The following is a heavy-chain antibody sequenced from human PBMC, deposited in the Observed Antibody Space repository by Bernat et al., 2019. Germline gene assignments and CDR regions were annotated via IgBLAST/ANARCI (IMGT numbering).Heavy chain of an antibody. V-gene: IGHV3-30-3*01. CDR3: ARPNMITFGGVIATGFDY. CDR2: ISYDGSNK. J-gene: IGHJ4*02. D-gene: IGHD3-16*02. CDR1: GFTFSSYA. Sequence: QVQLVESGGGVVQPGRSLRLSCAASGFTFSSYAMHWVRQAPGKGLEWVAVISYDGSNKSYADSVKGRFTISRDKSKNTLYLQMNSLRAEDTAVYYCARPNMITFGGVIATGFDYWGQGTLVTVSS.